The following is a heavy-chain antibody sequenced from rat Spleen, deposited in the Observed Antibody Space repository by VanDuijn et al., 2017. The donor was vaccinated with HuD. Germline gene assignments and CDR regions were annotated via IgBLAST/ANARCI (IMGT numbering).Heavy chain of an antibody. CDR1: GFTFSDYY. D-gene: IGHD1-9*01. J-gene: IGHJ3*01. CDR3: ARQYYGYND. V-gene: IGHV5-22*01. Sequence: EVQLVESGGGLVQPGRSLKLSCAASGFTFSDYYMAWVRQAPKKGLEWVASISYEGSSTYYSDSVKGRFTISRDNAKSTLYLQMDSLRSEDTASYYCARQYYGYNDWGQGTLVTVSS. CDR2: ISYEGSST.